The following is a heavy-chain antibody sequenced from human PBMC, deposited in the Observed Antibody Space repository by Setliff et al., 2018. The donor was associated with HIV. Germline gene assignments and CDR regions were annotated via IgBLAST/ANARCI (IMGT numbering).Heavy chain of an antibody. J-gene: IGHJ4*02. Sequence: SGPSCEPTQTLTLTRTFSGFSLTTSGVGVGWFRQPPGEALEWLALIYWNDDKRYNPSLKSRLTITKDTSKKQVVLTLTNMDPVDAATYYCAHNRDHTGPYFYDYWGQGARVTVSS. D-gene: IGHD2-2*02. CDR1: GFSLTTSGVG. V-gene: IGHV2-5*01. CDR3: AHNRDHTGPYFYDY. CDR2: IYWNDDK.